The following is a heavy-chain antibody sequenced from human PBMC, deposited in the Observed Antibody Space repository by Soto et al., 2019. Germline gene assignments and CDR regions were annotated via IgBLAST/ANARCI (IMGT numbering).Heavy chain of an antibody. CDR1: GGSISSGGYS. J-gene: IGHJ5*02. CDR3: ARGPDR. Sequence: SETLSLTCAVSGGSISSGGYSWSWIRQPPGKGLEWIGYIYHSGSTYYNPSLKSRVTISVNRSKNQFSLKLSSVTAADTAVYYCARGPDRWGQGTLVTVSS. V-gene: IGHV4-30-2*01. CDR2: IYHSGST.